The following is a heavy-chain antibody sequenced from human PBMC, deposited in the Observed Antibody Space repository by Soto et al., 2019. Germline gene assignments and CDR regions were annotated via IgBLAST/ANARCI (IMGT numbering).Heavy chain of an antibody. Sequence: GESLKISCKGSGNIFGNSWSGWVRQMSGKGLEWMGIIYPGDSDTRYSPSFQGQVTISADKSIITAYLQWSSLKASDTAIYYCARRRNDFNDGFDIWGQGTMVTVSS. D-gene: IGHD2-21*02. CDR2: IYPGDSDT. V-gene: IGHV5-51*01. J-gene: IGHJ3*02. CDR1: GNIFGNSW. CDR3: ARRRNDFNDGFDI.